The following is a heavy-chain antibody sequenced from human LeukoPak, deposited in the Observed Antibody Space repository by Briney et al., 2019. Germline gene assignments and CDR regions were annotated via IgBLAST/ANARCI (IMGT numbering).Heavy chain of an antibody. CDR2: IRYDGSNK. CDR1: GFTFSSYG. CDR3: AKEAPGAFDI. V-gene: IGHV3-30*02. J-gene: IGHJ3*02. Sequence: GGSLRLSCAASGFTFSSYGMHWVRQVPGKGLEWVAFIRYDGSNKYYADSVKGRFTISRDNSKNTLYLQMNSLRAEDTAVYYWAKEAPGAFDIWGQGTMVTVSS. D-gene: IGHD4/OR15-4a*01.